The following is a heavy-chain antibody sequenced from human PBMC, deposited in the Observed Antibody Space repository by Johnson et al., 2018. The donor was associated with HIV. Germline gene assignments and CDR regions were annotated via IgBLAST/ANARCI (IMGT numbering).Heavy chain of an antibody. CDR1: GFSVSRSY. V-gene: IGHV3-66*01. CDR3: ARDIIMECCSPFSYNWNSEDAFDI. Sequence: MQLVESGGGVIRPGGSLRLSCAASGFSVSRSYMNWVRQAPGKGLEWVSTLYIGGTSYYGDSVKGRFTISRDESKNTLYLQMNSLRVEDTAVYYCARDIIMECCSPFSYNWNSEDAFDIWGQGTMVTVSS. D-gene: IGHD1-7*01. CDR2: LYIGGTS. J-gene: IGHJ3*02.